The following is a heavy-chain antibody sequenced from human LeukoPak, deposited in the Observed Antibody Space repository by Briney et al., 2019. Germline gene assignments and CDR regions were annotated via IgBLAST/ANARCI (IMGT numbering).Heavy chain of an antibody. CDR3: ARRLGYCSGGSCGTGGWFDP. CDR2: INAGNGNT. Sequence: GASVKVSCKASGYTFTDYALHWVRQVPGQRLEWMGWINAGNGNTKYSQKFQGRVTITRDTSASTAYMELSSPRSEDTAAYYCARRLGYCSGGSCGTGGWFDPWGQGTLVTVSS. V-gene: IGHV1-3*01. CDR1: GYTFTDYA. D-gene: IGHD2-15*01. J-gene: IGHJ5*02.